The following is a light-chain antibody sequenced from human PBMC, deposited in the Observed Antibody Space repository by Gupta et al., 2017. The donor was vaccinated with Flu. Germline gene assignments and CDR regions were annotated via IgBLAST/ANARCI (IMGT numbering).Light chain of an antibody. CDR1: NNSANS. CDR3: HVWGSSNAV. J-gene: IGLJ2*01. CDR2: KNN. V-gene: IGLV3-9*01. Sequence: APGQTARSSSGVGNNSANSVHQNQRRPAQALLLNVYKNNKRPSGLPDRFSCSNTGSTATLTVDGAEAGDDADYDCHVWGSSNAVFGGGTKLTVL.